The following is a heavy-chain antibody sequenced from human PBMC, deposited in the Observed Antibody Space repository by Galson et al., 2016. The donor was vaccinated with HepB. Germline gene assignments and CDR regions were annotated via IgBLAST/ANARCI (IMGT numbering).Heavy chain of an antibody. CDR3: AKDLIVFFGELSSPDY. D-gene: IGHD3-10*01. CDR1: GYTFSSYG. CDR2: ISGSSGTT. Sequence: SLRLSCAASGYTFSSYGMSWVRQAPGKGLEWVSAISGSSGTTYYAESVKGRFTISRDNSKNTLYLQMNSLRAEDTAVYYCAKDLIVFFGELSSPDYWGQGTLVTVSS. J-gene: IGHJ4*02. V-gene: IGHV3-23*01.